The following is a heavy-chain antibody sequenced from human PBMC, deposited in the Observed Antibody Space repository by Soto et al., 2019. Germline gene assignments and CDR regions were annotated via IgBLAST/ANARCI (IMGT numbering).Heavy chain of an antibody. CDR1: GFKFSNYA. CDR2: ISATGGGT. CDR3: AEDRRAGGNSAFYFDF. V-gene: IGHV3-23*01. Sequence: GGSLRLSCAASGFKFSNYAMSWVRQAPGKGLEWVSLISATGGGTYYADSVKGRFTISRDNSHNTLYLQVHSLTAEDTAVYYCAEDRRAGGNSAFYFDFWGQGAQVTVSS. J-gene: IGHJ4*02. D-gene: IGHD3-16*01.